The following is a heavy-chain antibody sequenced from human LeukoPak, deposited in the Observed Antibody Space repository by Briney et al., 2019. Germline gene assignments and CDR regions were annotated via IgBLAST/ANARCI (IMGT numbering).Heavy chain of an antibody. V-gene: IGHV4-61*02. D-gene: IGHD2-8*01. CDR2: VQTSGGT. Sequence: ASETLSLTCTVSGASISSGIYFWSWIRQPAGKGLEWIGRVQTSGGTNYNPSLESRVTISIDTSKNQFSLTLRSVTAADTAVYYCARALCINGICEWFDPWGQGTLVTVSS. CDR3: ARALCINGICEWFDP. J-gene: IGHJ5*02. CDR1: GASISSGIYF.